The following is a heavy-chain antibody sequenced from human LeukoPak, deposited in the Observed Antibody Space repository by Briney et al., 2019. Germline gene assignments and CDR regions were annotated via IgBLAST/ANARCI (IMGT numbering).Heavy chain of an antibody. V-gene: IGHV4-59*08. CDR2: IYYSGST. CDR1: GGSISSYY. Sequence: PSETLSLTCTVSGGSISSYYWSWIRQPPGKGLEWIGYIYYSGSTNYNPSLKSRVTISVDTSKNQFSLKLSSVTAADTAVYYCARHEGSDAYFDYWCQGTLVTVSS. J-gene: IGHJ4*02. CDR3: ARHEGSDAYFDY. D-gene: IGHD3-10*01.